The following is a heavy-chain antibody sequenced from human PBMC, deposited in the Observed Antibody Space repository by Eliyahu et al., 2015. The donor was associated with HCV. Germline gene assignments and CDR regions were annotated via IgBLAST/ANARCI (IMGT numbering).Heavy chain of an antibody. CDR3: ARDSISPGGGMDV. Sequence: QVQLVQSGAEEKKPGASVKVSCRASGYSFGAFGMYWVRQAPGRXLEWMGWINAVNGNTRYSEKVEGRVSINTDASASTAYMELSSLRSEDTAVYYCARDSISPGGGMDVWGQGTTVTVSS. V-gene: IGHV1-3*05. CDR2: INAVNGNT. CDR1: GYSFGAFG. D-gene: IGHD2-21*01. J-gene: IGHJ6*02.